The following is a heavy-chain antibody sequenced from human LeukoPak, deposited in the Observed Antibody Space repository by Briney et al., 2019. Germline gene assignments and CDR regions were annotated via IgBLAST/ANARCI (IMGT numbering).Heavy chain of an antibody. CDR3: ARVRYGGSYDF. J-gene: IGHJ4*02. D-gene: IGHD4-23*01. CDR2: IKPDGSGE. Sequence: GGSLRLSCAASGFTFSSRWMTWVRQAPEKGLEWVAYIKPDGSGEDYVDSVEGRFTISRDNVRSSLHLQMNSLRAEDTAVYYCARVRYGGSYDFWGQGTLVSVSS. CDR1: GFTFSSRW. V-gene: IGHV3-7*01.